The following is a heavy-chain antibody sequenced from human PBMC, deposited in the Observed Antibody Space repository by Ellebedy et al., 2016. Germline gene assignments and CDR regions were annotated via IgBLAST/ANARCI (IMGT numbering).Heavy chain of an antibody. Sequence: ASVKVSCXASGYTFTSYDINWVRQATGQGLEWMGWMNPNSGNTGYAQKFQGRVTMTRNTSISTAYMELSSLRSEDTAVYYCARDYYDSSEAFDYWGQGTLVTVSS. CDR3: ARDYYDSSEAFDY. CDR2: MNPNSGNT. J-gene: IGHJ4*02. D-gene: IGHD3-22*01. CDR1: GYTFTSYD. V-gene: IGHV1-8*01.